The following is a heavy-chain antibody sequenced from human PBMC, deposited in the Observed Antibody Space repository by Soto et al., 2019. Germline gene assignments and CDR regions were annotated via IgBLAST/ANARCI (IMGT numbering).Heavy chain of an antibody. CDR2: IYYSGST. J-gene: IGHJ6*02. D-gene: IGHD4-17*01. CDR1: GGSVSSGSYY. Sequence: QVQLQESGPGLVKPSEALSLTCTVSGGSVSSGSYYWSWIRQPPGKGLEWIGYIYYSGSTNYNPSLQSRVTLSVDTSKNQFSLKLSSVTAADTAVYYCARVGVTTYGMDVWGQGTTVTVSS. CDR3: ARVGVTTYGMDV. V-gene: IGHV4-61*01.